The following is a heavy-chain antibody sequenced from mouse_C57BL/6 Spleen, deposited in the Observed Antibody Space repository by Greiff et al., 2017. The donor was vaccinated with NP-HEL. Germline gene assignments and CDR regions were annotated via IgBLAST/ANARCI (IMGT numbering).Heavy chain of an antibody. V-gene: IGHV1-26*01. CDR3: ARYGNWDEYYFDY. CDR2: INPNNGGT. CDR1: GYTFTDYY. D-gene: IGHD4-1*01. Sequence: EVQLQQSGPELVKPGASVKISCKASGYTFTDYYMNWVKQSHGKSLEWIGDINPNNGGTSYNQKFKGKATLTVDKSSSTAYMELRSLTSEDSAVYYCARYGNWDEYYFDYWGQGTTLTVSS. J-gene: IGHJ2*01.